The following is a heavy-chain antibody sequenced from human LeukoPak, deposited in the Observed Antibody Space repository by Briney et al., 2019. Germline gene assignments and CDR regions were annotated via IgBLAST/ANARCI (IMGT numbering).Heavy chain of an antibody. J-gene: IGHJ6*02. CDR3: ATGYSNYYYYGMDV. D-gene: IGHD6-13*01. CDR2: IDPSDSYT. V-gene: IGHV5-10-1*01. Sequence: GESLKISCKGSGYSFTSYWISWVRQMPGKGLEWMGRIDPSDSYTNYSPSFQGHVTISADKSISTAYLQWSSLKASDTAMYYCATGYSNYYYYGMDVWGQGTTVTVSS. CDR1: GYSFTSYW.